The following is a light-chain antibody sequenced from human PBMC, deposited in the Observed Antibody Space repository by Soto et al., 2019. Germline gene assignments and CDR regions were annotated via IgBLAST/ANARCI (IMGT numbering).Light chain of an antibody. Sequence: IVLTQSPGTLSLSPGEGSTLSCRSSQSVSSSYLAWYQQKPGQAPRLLIYGASTRATGIPARFSGSGSGTEFTLTISSLEPEDFAVYYCHQRQYWPPITFGQGTRLEI. V-gene: IGKV3D-20*02. CDR2: GAS. CDR1: QSVSSSY. CDR3: HQRQYWPPIT. J-gene: IGKJ5*01.